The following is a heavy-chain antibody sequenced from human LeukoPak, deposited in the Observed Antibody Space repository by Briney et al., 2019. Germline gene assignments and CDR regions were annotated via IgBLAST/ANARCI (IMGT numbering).Heavy chain of an antibody. CDR1: GGSINSNNYY. CDR2: IHSSGSA. J-gene: IGHJ4*02. D-gene: IGHD3-3*01. V-gene: IGHV4-39*01. Sequence: SETLSLTCTVSGGSINSNNYYWGWIRQPPGKGLEWIGSIHSSGSAYYNPSLKSRVTISVDTSKNQFSLRLSSVTAADTAVYYCQSRYLEWLLEYWGQGTLVTVSS. CDR3: QSRYLEWLLEY.